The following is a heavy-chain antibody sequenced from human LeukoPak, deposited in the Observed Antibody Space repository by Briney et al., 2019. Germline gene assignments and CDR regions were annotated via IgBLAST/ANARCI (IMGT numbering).Heavy chain of an antibody. Sequence: PSETLSLTCTVSGGSISSYYWSWIRQPLGKGLEWIGYIYYSGSINYNPSLKSRVTISVDTSKNQFSLKLTSVTAADTAVYYCARDKYYYYYIDVWGKGTTVTVSS. V-gene: IGHV4-59*01. CDR3: ARDKYYYYYIDV. J-gene: IGHJ6*03. CDR2: IYYSGSI. CDR1: GGSISSYY.